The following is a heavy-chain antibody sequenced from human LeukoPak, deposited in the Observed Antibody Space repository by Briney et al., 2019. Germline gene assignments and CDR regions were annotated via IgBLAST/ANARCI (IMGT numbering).Heavy chain of an antibody. CDR1: GFTFSSYA. CDR3: AGLMIVVGSFDY. Sequence: GGSLRLSCAASGFTFSSYAMSWVRQAPGKGLEWVANIKQDGSEKYYVDSVKGRFTISRDNAKNSLYLQMNSLRAEDTAVYYCAGLMIVVGSFDYWGQGTLVTVSS. CDR2: IKQDGSEK. D-gene: IGHD3-22*01. V-gene: IGHV3-7*01. J-gene: IGHJ4*02.